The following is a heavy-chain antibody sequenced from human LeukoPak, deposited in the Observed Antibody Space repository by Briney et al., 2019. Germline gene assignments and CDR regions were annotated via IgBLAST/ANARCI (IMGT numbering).Heavy chain of an antibody. CDR3: VRRRGPSGEGEFDY. CDR2: TYSSGAT. D-gene: IGHD2-21*01. J-gene: IGHJ4*02. CDR1: GGSVTGSY. Sequence: SETLSLTCTVSGGSVTGSYWGWIRQPPGKGLEWIGNTYSSGATHYNPSLQGRVFISVDSSENQFSLRLNSVTAADTAVFYCVRRRGPSGEGEFDYWGQVILITVS. V-gene: IGHV4-4*09.